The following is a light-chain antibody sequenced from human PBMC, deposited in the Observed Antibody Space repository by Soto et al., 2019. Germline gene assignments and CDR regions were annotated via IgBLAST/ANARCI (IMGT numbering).Light chain of an antibody. J-gene: IGLJ1*01. CDR3: SSYTSSSTYV. V-gene: IGLV2-14*01. CDR2: EVS. CDR1: SSDVGGYNY. Sequence: QSALTQPASVSGSPGQSITISCTGTSSDVGGYNYVSWYQQHPGKAPKLMIYEVSNRPSGVSNRFSGSKSGNTASLTISGLQAEDEADYYRSSYTSSSTYVSGTGTKVTVL.